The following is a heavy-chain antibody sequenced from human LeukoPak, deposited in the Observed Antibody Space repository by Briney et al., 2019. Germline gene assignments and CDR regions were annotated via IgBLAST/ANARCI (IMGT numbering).Heavy chain of an antibody. CDR3: ARGRNRDQLLSARRTYYFDY. Sequence: SETLSLTCAVYGGSFSGYYWSWIRQPPGKGLEWIGEINHSGSTNYNPSLKSRVTISVDTSKNQFSLKLSSVTAADTAVYYCARGRNRDQLLSARRTYYFDYWGQGTLVTVSS. CDR2: INHSGST. V-gene: IGHV4-34*01. CDR1: GGSFSGYY. D-gene: IGHD2-2*01. J-gene: IGHJ4*02.